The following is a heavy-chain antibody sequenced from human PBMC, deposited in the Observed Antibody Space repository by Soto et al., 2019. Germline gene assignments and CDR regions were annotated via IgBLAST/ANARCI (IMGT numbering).Heavy chain of an antibody. D-gene: IGHD3-10*01. V-gene: IGHV3-21*01. CDR2: ISSSSSYI. Sequence: GGSLRLSCAASGFTFSSYSMNWVRQAPGKGLEWVSSISSSSSYIYYADSVKGRFTISRDNAKNSLYLQMNSLRAEDTAVYYCARDQQSGSYYYYYGMDVWGQGTTVTVSS. CDR1: GFTFSSYS. CDR3: ARDQQSGSYYYYYGMDV. J-gene: IGHJ6*02.